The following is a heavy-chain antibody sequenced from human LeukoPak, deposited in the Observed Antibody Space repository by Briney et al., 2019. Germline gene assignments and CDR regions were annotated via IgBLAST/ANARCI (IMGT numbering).Heavy chain of an antibody. CDR2: IFYSGST. D-gene: IGHD3-22*01. CDR3: ARVGLGYFYFDY. CDR1: SGSISTSNYY. J-gene: IGHJ4*02. V-gene: IGHV4-61*05. Sequence: SETLSLTCTVSSGSISTSNYYWGWVRQPPGKALEWIGNIFYSGSTNYNPSLKSRVTISVDTSKNQFSLKLSSVTAADTAVYYCARVGLGYFYFDYWGQGTLVTVSS.